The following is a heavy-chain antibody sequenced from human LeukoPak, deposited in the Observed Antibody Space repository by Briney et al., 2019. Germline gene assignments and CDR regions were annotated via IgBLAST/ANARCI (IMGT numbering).Heavy chain of an antibody. CDR1: GYTFTGYY. D-gene: IGHD3-3*01. CDR3: ARARTIFGVVNFDY. J-gene: IGHJ4*02. V-gene: IGHV1-2*02. CDR2: INPNSGGT. Sequence: GASVKVSCKASGYTFTGYYMHWVRQAPGQGLEWMGWINPNSGGTNYAQKFQGRVTMTRDTSISTAYMELSRLRSDDTAVYYCARARTIFGVVNFDYWGQGTLVTVSS.